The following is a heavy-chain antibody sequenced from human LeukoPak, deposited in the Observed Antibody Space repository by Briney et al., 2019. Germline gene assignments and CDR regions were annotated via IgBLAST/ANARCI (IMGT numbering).Heavy chain of an antibody. V-gene: IGHV1-69*01. Sequence: GASVKVSCKASGGTFSSYAISRVRQAPGQGLEWLGGIIPIFGTANYAQKFQGRVTITADESTSTAYMELSSLRSEDTAVYYCARIGSYDAFDIWGQGTMVTVSS. J-gene: IGHJ3*02. D-gene: IGHD1-26*01. CDR2: IIPIFGTA. CDR3: ARIGSYDAFDI. CDR1: GGTFSSYA.